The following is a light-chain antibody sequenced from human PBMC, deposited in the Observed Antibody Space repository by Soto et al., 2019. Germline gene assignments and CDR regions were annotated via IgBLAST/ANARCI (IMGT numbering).Light chain of an antibody. CDR2: KAS. CDR1: QTISTW. CDR3: QQYNSYST. V-gene: IGKV1-5*03. Sequence: DTHMTQSPPTLSASSGARVTITFRASQTISTWLAWYQQKPGKAPKLLIYKASKLENGVPSRFSGSGSGTEFTLTISSLQPDDFATYYCQQYNSYSTFGQGTKVDI. J-gene: IGKJ1*01.